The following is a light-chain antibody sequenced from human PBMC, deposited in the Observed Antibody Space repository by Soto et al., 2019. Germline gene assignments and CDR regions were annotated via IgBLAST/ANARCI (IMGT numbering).Light chain of an antibody. J-gene: IGKJ5*01. Sequence: VVLPQSQATLSFSPGERSPLSFRTSLSVSVYLDWYQQKPGQAPRLLISDASNRATGIPARFSGSGSGTDFTLTIRSLEPEDFAVYYCHKSQYWPPITFGQGTRLAIK. CDR3: HKSQYWPPIT. CDR1: LSVSVY. V-gene: IGKV3-11*01. CDR2: DAS.